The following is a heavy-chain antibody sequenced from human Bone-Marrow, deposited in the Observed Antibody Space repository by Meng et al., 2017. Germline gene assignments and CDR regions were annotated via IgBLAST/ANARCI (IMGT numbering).Heavy chain of an antibody. D-gene: IGHD3-10*01. V-gene: IGHV4-34*01. Sequence: ESLKISCAASGFTFSNAWMSWIRQPPGKGLEWIGEINHSGSTNYNPSLKSRIAISVDKSKNQFSLKLTSVTAADTAVYYCARGGVRGLPFSNYWGQGTLVTVSS. J-gene: IGHJ4*02. CDR3: ARGGVRGLPFSNY. CDR1: GFTFSNAW. CDR2: INHSGST.